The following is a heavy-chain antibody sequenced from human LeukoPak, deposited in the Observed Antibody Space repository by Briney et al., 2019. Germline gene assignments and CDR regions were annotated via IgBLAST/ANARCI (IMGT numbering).Heavy chain of an antibody. J-gene: IGHJ4*02. CDR2: IYPGDSDT. CDR1: GYSFTTYW. CDR3: ARRRGYSDGYSNYFDY. Sequence: GESLKISCKVSGYSFTTYWIGWVRQMPGKGLEWMGVIYPGDSDTRYSPSFQGQVTISADKFISTAFLQWSSLQASDTAMYYCARRRGYSDGYSNYFDYWGQGTLVTVSS. D-gene: IGHD5-18*01. V-gene: IGHV5-51*01.